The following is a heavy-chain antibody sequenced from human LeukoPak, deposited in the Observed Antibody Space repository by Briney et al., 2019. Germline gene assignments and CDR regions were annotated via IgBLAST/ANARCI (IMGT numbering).Heavy chain of an antibody. CDR1: VFTLCRDW. CDR2: IKQDGSEK. V-gene: IGHV3-7*01. J-gene: IGHJ4*02. D-gene: IGHD6-19*01. Sequence: PGGSPRLSRAASVFTLCRDWMSWVRQAPAKGLDWVANIKQDGSEKYYVASVKGRFTISRDNAKNSLYLQMNSLRAEDTAVYYCARGFRGWYAEGFDYWGQGTLVTVSS. CDR3: ARGFRGWYAEGFDY.